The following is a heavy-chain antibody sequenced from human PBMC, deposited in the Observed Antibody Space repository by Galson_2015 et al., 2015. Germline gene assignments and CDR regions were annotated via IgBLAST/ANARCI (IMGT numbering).Heavy chain of an antibody. CDR3: ARQILDCDVWSGYYPTNFDY. CDR2: ISSTTTYI. V-gene: IGHV3-21*01. J-gene: IGHJ4*02. CDR1: EFTFSSYY. D-gene: IGHD3-3*01. Sequence: SLRLSCAASEFTFSSYYMSWVRQAPGKGLEWVSSISSTTTYIYYADSVKGRFTVSRDSAKNSLYLQMNSLGAEDTAVYYCARQILDCDVWSGYYPTNFDYWGQGTLVTVSS.